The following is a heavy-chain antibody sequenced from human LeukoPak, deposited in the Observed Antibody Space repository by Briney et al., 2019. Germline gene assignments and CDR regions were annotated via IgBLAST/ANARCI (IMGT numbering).Heavy chain of an antibody. V-gene: IGHV3-20*04. CDR1: GITFDDYG. Sequence: GGSLRLSCAASGITFDDYGMSWVRQAPGKGLEWVSGINWNGGSTGYADSVKGRFTISRDNGKNSLYLQMNSLRAEDTALYYCGGGGVRSGSNFDYWGQGTLVTVSS. CDR3: GGGGVRSGSNFDY. CDR2: INWNGGST. D-gene: IGHD3-22*01. J-gene: IGHJ4*02.